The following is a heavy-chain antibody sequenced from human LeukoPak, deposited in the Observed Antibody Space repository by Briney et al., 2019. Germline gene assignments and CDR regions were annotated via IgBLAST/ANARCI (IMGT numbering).Heavy chain of an antibody. Sequence: GGSLRLSCAASGFTFSNYAMIWLRQPPARGLEWVSSLRGDGETFYADPVKGRFPLSRDESRNTVFLQLDSLRVEDTGVYCCAKGSWVSNADAVLWGQGTLVTVSS. CDR3: AKGSWVSNADAVL. CDR2: LRGDGET. D-gene: IGHD1-1*01. J-gene: IGHJ4*02. CDR1: GFTFSNYA. V-gene: IGHV3-23*01.